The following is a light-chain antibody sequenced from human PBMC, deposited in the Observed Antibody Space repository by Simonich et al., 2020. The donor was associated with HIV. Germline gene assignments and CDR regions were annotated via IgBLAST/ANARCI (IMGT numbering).Light chain of an antibody. CDR3: QQYNTWPPAYT. Sequence: EIVMTQSPATLSVSPGERATLSCRASQSVSKNLAWYQQKPGQAPRLLIYCASTRATGIPARFSGSGSGTEFTLTISSLQSEDFAVYYCQQYNTWPPAYTFGQGTKLEIK. CDR2: CAS. V-gene: IGKV3-15*01. J-gene: IGKJ2*01. CDR1: QSVSKN.